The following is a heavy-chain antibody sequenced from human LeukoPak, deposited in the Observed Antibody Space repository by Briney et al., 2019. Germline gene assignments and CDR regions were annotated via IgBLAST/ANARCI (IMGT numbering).Heavy chain of an antibody. CDR1: GFTFSSYW. J-gene: IGHJ6*02. Sequence: QPGGSLRLSCAASGFTFSSYWMHWVRQAPGKGLVWVSRIHSDGISTSYADSVKGRFTISRDNAKNTLYLQMNSLRAEDTAVYYCARDRQYVMDVWGQGTTVTVSS. CDR2: IHSDGIST. CDR3: ARDRQYVMDV. V-gene: IGHV3-74*01.